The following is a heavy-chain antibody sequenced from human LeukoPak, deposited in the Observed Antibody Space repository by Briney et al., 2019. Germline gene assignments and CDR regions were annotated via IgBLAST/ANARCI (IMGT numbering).Heavy chain of an antibody. CDR1: GGTFSSYA. Sequence: GASVKVSCKASGGTFSSYAISWVRQAPGQGLEWMGGIIPIFGTANYAQKFQGRVTITADESTSTAYMELSSLRSEDTAVYYCARGGAGAARRDYYDGMDVWGQGTTVTVSS. J-gene: IGHJ6*02. CDR3: ARGGAGAARRDYYDGMDV. V-gene: IGHV1-69*13. D-gene: IGHD6-6*01. CDR2: IIPIFGTA.